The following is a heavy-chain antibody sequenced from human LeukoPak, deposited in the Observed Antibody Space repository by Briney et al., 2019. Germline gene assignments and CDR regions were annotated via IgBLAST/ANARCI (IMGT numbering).Heavy chain of an antibody. J-gene: IGHJ4*02. D-gene: IGHD5-24*01. CDR3: ASGHQRAGYTYFDY. Sequence: RASETLSLTCTVSGGSISSYYWSWIRQPPGKGLEWIGYIYYSGSTNYNPSLKSRVTMSVDTSKNQFSLRLTSVNAADTAVYYCASGHQRAGYTYFDYWGQGTLVTVSS. V-gene: IGHV4-59*01. CDR2: IYYSGST. CDR1: GGSISSYY.